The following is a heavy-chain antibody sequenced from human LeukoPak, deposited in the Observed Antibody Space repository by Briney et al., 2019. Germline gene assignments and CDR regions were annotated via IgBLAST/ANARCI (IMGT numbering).Heavy chain of an antibody. CDR1: DGSISSGYYY. CDR3: ARKGRGPYGSVNGYFDY. CDR2: IYHTGTT. J-gene: IGHJ4*02. D-gene: IGHD3-10*01. V-gene: IGHV4-39*07. Sequence: SETLSLTCRVSDGSISSGYYYWAWVRQPPGKGLEWIGIIYHTGTTYYNSSLKSRVTISVDTSKNQFSLKLNFVTAADTAVYYCARKGRGPYGSVNGYFDYWGQGTLLTVSS.